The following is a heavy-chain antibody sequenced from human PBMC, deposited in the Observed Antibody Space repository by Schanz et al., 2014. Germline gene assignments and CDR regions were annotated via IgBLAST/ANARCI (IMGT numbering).Heavy chain of an antibody. CDR2: ISYDGRHK. Sequence: QVQLVESGGGVVQPGRSLRLSCAASGFTFSGYGMHWVRQAPGKGLEWVAIISYDGRHKNYADSVKGRFTISRDNSRNTLFLQMDSLRPEDTAVYYCAKAYTSAWYDLDYCGQGTLVTVSS. CDR3: AKAYTSAWYDLDY. V-gene: IGHV3-30*18. D-gene: IGHD6-19*01. CDR1: GFTFSGYG. J-gene: IGHJ4*02.